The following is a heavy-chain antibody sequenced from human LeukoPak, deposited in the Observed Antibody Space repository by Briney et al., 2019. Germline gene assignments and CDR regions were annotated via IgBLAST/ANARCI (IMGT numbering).Heavy chain of an antibody. CDR3: ARPWDSSGYYLAAFDI. CDR2: IYPGDSDT. Sequence: GASVKVSCKASGYSFTSYWIGWVRQMPGKGLEWMEIIYPGDSDTRYSPSFQGQVTISADKSISTAYLRWSSLKASDTAMYYCARPWDSSGYYLAAFDIWGQGTMVTVSS. J-gene: IGHJ3*02. D-gene: IGHD3-22*01. V-gene: IGHV5-51*01. CDR1: GYSFTSYW.